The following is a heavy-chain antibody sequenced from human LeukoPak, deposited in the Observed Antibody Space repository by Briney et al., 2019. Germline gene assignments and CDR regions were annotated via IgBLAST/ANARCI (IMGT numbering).Heavy chain of an antibody. D-gene: IGHD2-15*01. J-gene: IGHJ4*02. CDR2: IDPSDSYT. Sequence: GESLKISRKGSGYSFTSYWISWVRQMPGKGLEWMGRIDPSDSYTNYSPSFQGHVTISADKSISTAYLQWSSLKASDTAMYYCARQGGGSSDFDYWGQGTLVTVSS. CDR3: ARQGGGSSDFDY. CDR1: GYSFTSYW. V-gene: IGHV5-10-1*01.